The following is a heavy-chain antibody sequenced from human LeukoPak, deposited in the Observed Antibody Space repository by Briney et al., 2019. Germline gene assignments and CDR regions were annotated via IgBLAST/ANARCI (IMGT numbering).Heavy chain of an antibody. J-gene: IGHJ6*02. D-gene: IGHD2-8*01. Sequence: TGGSLRLSCVASGLTFHYYGMDWVRQAPGKGPEWVAGISASGGATDYADFVKGRFTISRVNSQNTLYLQMNTLRAEDAAIYYCAKRLTETNYNGMDVWGQGTTVTVSS. CDR2: ISASGGAT. V-gene: IGHV3-23*01. CDR3: AKRLTETNYNGMDV. CDR1: GLTFHYYG.